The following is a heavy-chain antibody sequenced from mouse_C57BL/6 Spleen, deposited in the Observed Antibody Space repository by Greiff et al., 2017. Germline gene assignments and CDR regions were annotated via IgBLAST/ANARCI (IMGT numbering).Heavy chain of an antibody. V-gene: IGHV1-50*01. Sequence: QVQLKESGAELVKPGASVKLSCKASGYTFTSYWMQWVKQRPGQGLEWIGEIDPSDSYTNYNQKFKGKATLTVDTSSSTAYMQLSSLTSEDSAVYYCARYRVGYAMDYWGQGTSVTVSS. CDR1: GYTFTSYW. J-gene: IGHJ4*01. CDR2: IDPSDSYT. CDR3: ARYRVGYAMDY.